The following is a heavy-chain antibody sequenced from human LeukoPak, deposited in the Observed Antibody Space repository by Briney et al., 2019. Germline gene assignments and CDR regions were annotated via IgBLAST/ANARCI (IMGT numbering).Heavy chain of an antibody. Sequence: PSETLSLTCTVSGGSVSGGSYYWSWIRQPPGKGLEWIGYIYYSGSTNYNPSLKSRVTISVDTSKNQFSLKLSSVTAADTAVYYCARDIVGASYYYYGMDVWGQGTTVTVSS. CDR2: IYYSGST. CDR1: GGSVSGGSYY. J-gene: IGHJ6*02. V-gene: IGHV4-61*01. D-gene: IGHD1-26*01. CDR3: ARDIVGASYYYYGMDV.